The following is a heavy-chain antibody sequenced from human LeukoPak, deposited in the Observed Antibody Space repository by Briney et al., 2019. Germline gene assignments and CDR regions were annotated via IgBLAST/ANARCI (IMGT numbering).Heavy chain of an antibody. CDR2: ISSSGGRS. Sequence: GGSLRPSCAASGFTFSNYAMNWVRQTPGKGLEWVSIISSSGGRSYYAESVKGRFTISRDNSKNMLYLQMNSLRAEDTAVYYCAKGYFGSGIDYNLDYWGRGTLVTVSS. J-gene: IGHJ4*02. CDR1: GFTFSNYA. CDR3: AKGYFGSGIDYNLDY. V-gene: IGHV3-23*01. D-gene: IGHD3-10*01.